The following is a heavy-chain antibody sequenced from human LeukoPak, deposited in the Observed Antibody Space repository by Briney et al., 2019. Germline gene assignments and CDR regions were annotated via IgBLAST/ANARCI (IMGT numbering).Heavy chain of an antibody. CDR2: ISSSSSTI. V-gene: IGHV3-48*01. J-gene: IGHJ4*02. Sequence: PGGSLRLSCAASGFTFSSYRMNWVRQALGKGLEWISYISSSSSTIYYADSVKGRFTISRDDAKNSLYLQMNSLRAEDTAVYYCARNFDYWGQGTLVTVSS. CDR1: GFTFSSYR. CDR3: ARNFDY.